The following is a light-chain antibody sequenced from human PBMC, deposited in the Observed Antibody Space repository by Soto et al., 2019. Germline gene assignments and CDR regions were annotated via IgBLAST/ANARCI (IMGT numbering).Light chain of an antibody. V-gene: IGLV2-8*01. Sequence: QSALTQPPSASGSPGQSVTISCTGTSSDVGGYEYVSWYQQHPGKAPKLLIYEATQRPSGVPDRFSGSKSGNTASLTVSGLQAEDEADYYCSSYADSNNLLFGGGTKLTVL. CDR1: SSDVGGYEY. CDR2: EAT. J-gene: IGLJ3*02. CDR3: SSYADSNNLL.